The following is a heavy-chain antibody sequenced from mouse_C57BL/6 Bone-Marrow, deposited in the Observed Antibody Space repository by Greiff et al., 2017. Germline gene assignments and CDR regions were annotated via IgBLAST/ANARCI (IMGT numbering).Heavy chain of an antibody. V-gene: IGHV10-3*01. CDR1: GFTFNTYA. Sequence: EVQLQESGGGLVQPKGSLKLSCAASGFTFNTYAMHWVRQAPGKGLEWVARIRSKSSNYATYYADSVKDRFTISRDDSQSMLYLQMNNLKTEDTAMYYCVRRVYYYGSSPYYYAMDYWGQGTSVTVSS. D-gene: IGHD1-1*01. CDR3: VRRVYYYGSSPYYYAMDY. J-gene: IGHJ4*01. CDR2: IRSKSSNYAT.